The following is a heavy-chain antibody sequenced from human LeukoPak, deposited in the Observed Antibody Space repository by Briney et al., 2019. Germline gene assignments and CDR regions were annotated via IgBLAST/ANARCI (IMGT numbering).Heavy chain of an antibody. CDR2: IRNKFNNYAT. CDR3: TRRGHYYFDI. Sequence: GGSLRLSCAASGFTFSGSAMHWVRQASGKGLEWVGRIRNKFNNYATSYAASVKGRFTISRDDSKNTAYLQMNSLKTEDTAVYYCTRRGHYYFDIWGQGTMVTVSS. CDR1: GFTFSGSA. V-gene: IGHV3-73*01. D-gene: IGHD3-10*01. J-gene: IGHJ3*02.